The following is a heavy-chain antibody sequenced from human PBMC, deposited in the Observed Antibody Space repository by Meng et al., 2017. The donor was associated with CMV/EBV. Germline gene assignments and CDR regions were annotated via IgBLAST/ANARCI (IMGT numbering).Heavy chain of an antibody. J-gene: IGHJ6*02. CDR3: ASAFGVADYGMDV. V-gene: IGHV3-11*01. D-gene: IGHD3-3*01. CDR2: ISSSGSII. Sequence: GESLKISCAASGFTFSDYYMSWIRQAPGKGLEWVSYISSSGSIIHYADSVKGRFTISRDNAKNSLYLQMNSLRVEDTAVYYCASAFGVADYGMDVWGQGTTVTVSS. CDR1: GFTFSDYY.